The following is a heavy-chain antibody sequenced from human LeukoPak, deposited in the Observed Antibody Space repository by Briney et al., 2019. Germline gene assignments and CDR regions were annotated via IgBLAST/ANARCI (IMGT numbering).Heavy chain of an antibody. J-gene: IGHJ4*02. CDR1: GFTVSSNY. D-gene: IGHD3-16*01. V-gene: IGHV3-7*01. CDR2: IKEDGSEK. Sequence: GGSLRLSCAASGFTVSSNYMSWVRQAPGKGLEWVANIKEDGSEKYYVDSVKGRFTISRDNAKNSLYLQMNSLRAEDTALYYCAREGEGYFDYWGQGTLVTVSS. CDR3: AREGEGYFDY.